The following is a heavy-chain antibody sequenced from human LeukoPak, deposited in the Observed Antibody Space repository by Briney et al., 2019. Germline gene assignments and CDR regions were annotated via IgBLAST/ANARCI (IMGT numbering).Heavy chain of an antibody. V-gene: IGHV3-74*01. D-gene: IGHD3-16*01. CDR3: SSQISRGGN. J-gene: IGHJ4*02. CDR2: ITPDGSST. Sequence: GGSLRLSCAASGFSFSTYWMHWVPQVPGKGPEWVSRITPDGSSTNYADSVKGRFTISRDNAKNTLYLQMNSLRAEDTAVYYCSSQISRGGNWGQGTLVTVSS. CDR1: GFSFSTYW.